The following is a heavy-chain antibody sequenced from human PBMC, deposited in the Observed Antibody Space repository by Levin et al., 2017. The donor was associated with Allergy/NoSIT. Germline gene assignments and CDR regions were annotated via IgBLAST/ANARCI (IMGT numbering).Heavy chain of an antibody. D-gene: IGHD3-10*01. Sequence: GESLKISCAGSGFTFSTYWMHWVRQDPGKGLVWVSRINSDGTITTYADSVKGRFTISRDNAKNTLYLQMNSLRAEDTAVYYCARGFDTNAFDIWGQETMVTVSS. CDR1: GFTFSTYW. V-gene: IGHV3-74*01. CDR3: ARGFDTNAFDI. CDR2: INSDGTIT. J-gene: IGHJ3*02.